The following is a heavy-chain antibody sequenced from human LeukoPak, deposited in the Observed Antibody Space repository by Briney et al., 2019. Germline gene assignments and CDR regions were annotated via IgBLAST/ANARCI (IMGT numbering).Heavy chain of an antibody. D-gene: IGHD3-22*01. V-gene: IGHV1-8*01. CDR2: MNPNSGNT. CDR3: ARVVAAEYYYDSSGYYFGDY. CDR1: GYTFTSYD. J-gene: IGHJ4*02. Sequence: ASVKVSCTASGYTFTSYDINWVRQATGQGLEWMGWMNPNSGNTGYAQKFQGRVTMTRNTSISTAYMELSSLRSEDTAVYYCARVVAAEYYYDSSGYYFGDYWGQGTLVTVSS.